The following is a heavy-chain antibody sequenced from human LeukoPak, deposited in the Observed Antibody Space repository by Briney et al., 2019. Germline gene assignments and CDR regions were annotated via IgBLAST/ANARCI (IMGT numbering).Heavy chain of an antibody. V-gene: IGHV3-23*01. CDR3: AKGRGKDGQNLFDY. D-gene: IGHD5-24*01. Sequence: GGSLRLSCAGSEFTFNNYAMNWVRQTPGKGLEWVAAISGTGGTTYYADSVKGRFTISRDNSKNTLFLQIDNLRVDDTAVYYCAKGRGKDGQNLFDYWGQGTLITVSS. J-gene: IGHJ4*02. CDR1: EFTFNNYA. CDR2: ISGTGGTT.